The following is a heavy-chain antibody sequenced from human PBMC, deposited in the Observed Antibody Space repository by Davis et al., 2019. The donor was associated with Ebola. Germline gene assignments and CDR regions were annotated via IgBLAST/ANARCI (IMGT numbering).Heavy chain of an antibody. CDR3: ARRASHRLRVLLDWFDP. Sequence: ASVKVSCKASGYTFTSYGISWVRQAPGQGLEWMGWISAYNGNTNYAQKLQGRVTMTTDTSTSTAYMELRSLRSDDTAVYYCARRASHRLRVLLDWFDPWGQGTLVTVSS. V-gene: IGHV1-18*04. CDR1: GYTFTSYG. J-gene: IGHJ5*02. CDR2: ISAYNGNT. D-gene: IGHD3-10*01.